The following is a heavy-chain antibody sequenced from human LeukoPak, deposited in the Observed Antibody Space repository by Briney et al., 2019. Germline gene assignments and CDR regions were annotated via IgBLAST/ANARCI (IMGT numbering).Heavy chain of an antibody. D-gene: IGHD4-23*01. CDR2: IKSDGSSS. V-gene: IGHV3-74*01. J-gene: IGHJ4*02. Sequence: GGSLSLSCAASGFTFSSYFWMHWVRQAPGKGLVWVSRIKSDGSSSTYADSVKGRFTISRDSAKNSLYLQMNTLRAEDTAVYYCVRDLDLGGYSSFEYWGQGTLVTVSS. CDR1: GFTFSSYFW. CDR3: VRDLDLGGYSSFEY.